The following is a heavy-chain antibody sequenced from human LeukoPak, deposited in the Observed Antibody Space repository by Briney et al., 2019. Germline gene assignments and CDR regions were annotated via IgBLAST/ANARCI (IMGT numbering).Heavy chain of an antibody. CDR1: GFSFSSDG. Sequence: GESLRLSCAASGFSFSSDGMSWVRQAPGKGLEWVSAISGSGATTYSADSVKGRFTISRDNSKNTLYLQMNSLRAEDTAVYYCAKGYSFGCCNYYYMDAWGKGTTVTVSS. V-gene: IGHV3-23*01. D-gene: IGHD5-18*01. J-gene: IGHJ6*03. CDR3: AKGYSFGCCNYYYMDA. CDR2: ISGSGATT.